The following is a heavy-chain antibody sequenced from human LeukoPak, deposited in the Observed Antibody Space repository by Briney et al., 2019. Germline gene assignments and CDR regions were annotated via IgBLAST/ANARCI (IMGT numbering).Heavy chain of an antibody. D-gene: IGHD1-26*01. Sequence: PGGSLRLSCAASGFTFRSYGMHWVRQAPGKGLEWVAVIWYDGSNKNYADSVKGRFTISRDNSKNTLYLQMSSLRAEDTAVYYCARDLRGATAWWYWGQGTLVTVSS. CDR3: ARDLRGATAWWY. J-gene: IGHJ4*02. CDR1: GFTFRSYG. CDR2: IWYDGSNK. V-gene: IGHV3-33*01.